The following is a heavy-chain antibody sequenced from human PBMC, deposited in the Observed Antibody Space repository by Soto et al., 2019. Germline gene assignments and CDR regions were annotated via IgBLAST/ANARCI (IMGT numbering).Heavy chain of an antibody. CDR3: GREAWGGDDYPGPRES. V-gene: IGHV3-48*02. J-gene: IGHJ5*01. CDR2: IDTDSSTI. D-gene: IGHD4-17*01. Sequence: GVTLRLSCSASAIPLTPCSMRWIRQAPGKGLQWVAYIDTDSSTIDYAASAKGRFTSSIGNAKNLLYLQLSNLRDEDPAVYYCGREAWGGDDYPGPRESWGQVPLVAFAS. CDR1: AIPLTPCS.